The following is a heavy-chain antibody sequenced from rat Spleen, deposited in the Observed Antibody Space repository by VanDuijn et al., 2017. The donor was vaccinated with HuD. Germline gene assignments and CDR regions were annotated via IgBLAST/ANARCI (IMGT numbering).Heavy chain of an antibody. J-gene: IGHJ3*01. Sequence: EVQLVESGGGLVQPERSMKLSCAASGFTFSNFPMAWVRQAPTKGLEWVATISSTGGRTYYRDSVKGRFTISRDNAKSTLYLQMDSLRSEDTATYYCATGPRILRLDWFAYWGQGTLVTVSS. CDR3: ATGPRILRLDWFAY. CDR1: GFTFSNFP. V-gene: IGHV5-46*01. CDR2: ISSTGGRT. D-gene: IGHD1-6*01.